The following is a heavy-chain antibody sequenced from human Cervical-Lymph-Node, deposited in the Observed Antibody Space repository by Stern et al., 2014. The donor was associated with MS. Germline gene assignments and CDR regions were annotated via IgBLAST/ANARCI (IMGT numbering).Heavy chain of an antibody. V-gene: IGHV3-11*01. CDR1: GFTFNDYY. Sequence: VQLVQSGGGLVKPGGSLRLSCAASGFTFNDYYMTWIRQTPGKGLEWGSYISTLRTTKYYADSVRGRFTISRDNARNALFLRMTGLRVEDSAVYYCARAGTTGLYHYYGMAVWGQGTTVTVSS. CDR3: ARAGTTGLYHYYGMAV. J-gene: IGHJ6*02. CDR2: ISTLRTTK. D-gene: IGHD1-1*01.